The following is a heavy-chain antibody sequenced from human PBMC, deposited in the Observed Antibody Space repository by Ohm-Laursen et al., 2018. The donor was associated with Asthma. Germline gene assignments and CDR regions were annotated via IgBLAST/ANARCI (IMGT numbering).Heavy chain of an antibody. CDR3: ARHNWNYLDY. CDR1: GFTFTNYA. Sequence: SLRLSCAASGFTFTNYAMHWVRQAPGKGLEWVAVISYDGSNKYYADSVKGRFTISRDNSKNTLYLQMNSLRAEDTAVYYCARHNWNYLDYWGQGTLVTASS. V-gene: IGHV3-30*03. D-gene: IGHD1-7*01. CDR2: ISYDGSNK. J-gene: IGHJ4*02.